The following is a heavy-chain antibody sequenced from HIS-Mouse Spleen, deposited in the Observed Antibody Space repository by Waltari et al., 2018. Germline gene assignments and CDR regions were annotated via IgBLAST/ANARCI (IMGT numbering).Heavy chain of an antibody. Sequence: QVQLQQWGAGLLKPSETLSLTCAVYGGSFSGYYWSWIRQPPVKGLEWIGEINHSGSTNYNPSLKSRVTISVDTSKNQFSLKLSSVTAADTAVYYCARRLEMAPHYFDYWGQGTLVTVSS. D-gene: IGHD3-16*01. CDR1: GGSFSGYY. J-gene: IGHJ4*02. CDR2: INHSGST. CDR3: ARRLEMAPHYFDY. V-gene: IGHV4-34*01.